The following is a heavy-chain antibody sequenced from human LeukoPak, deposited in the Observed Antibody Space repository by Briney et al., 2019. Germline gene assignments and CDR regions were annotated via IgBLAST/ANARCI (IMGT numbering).Heavy chain of an antibody. Sequence: GGSLRLSCAASGFTVRSNYMSVVRQAPRKGLERVSVIYSGGSTYYADSVKGRFTISRDNSKNTLYLQMNSLRAEDTAVYYCARGGYYDFWSGRDYGMDVWGQGSTVSVSS. CDR1: GFTVRSNY. V-gene: IGHV3-53*01. J-gene: IGHJ6*02. D-gene: IGHD3-3*01. CDR2: IYSGGST. CDR3: ARGGYYDFWSGRDYGMDV.